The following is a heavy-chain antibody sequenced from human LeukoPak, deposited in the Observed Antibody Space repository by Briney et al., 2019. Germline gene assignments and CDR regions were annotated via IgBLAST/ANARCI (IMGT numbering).Heavy chain of an antibody. CDR1: GFTVSSNY. D-gene: IGHD3-10*01. CDR2: IYSGGST. J-gene: IGHJ4*02. Sequence: GGPLRLSCAASGFTVSSNYMSWVRQAPGKGLEWVSVIYSGGSTYYADSVKGRFTISRDNSKNTLYLQMNSLRAEDTAVYYCARAGSGLLPFDYWGQGTLVTVSS. CDR3: ARAGSGLLPFDY. V-gene: IGHV3-53*01.